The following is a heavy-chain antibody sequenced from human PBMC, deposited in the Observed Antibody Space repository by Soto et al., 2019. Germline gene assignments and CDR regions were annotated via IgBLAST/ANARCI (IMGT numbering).Heavy chain of an antibody. Sequence: SETLSLTCTVSGGSISSGGYYWSWIRQHPGKGLEWIGYIYYSGSTYYNPSLKSRVTISVDTSKNQFSLKLSSVTAADTAVYYCASGRVRGVIRSDYWGQGTLVTVSS. CDR3: ASGRVRGVIRSDY. CDR1: GGSISSGGYY. D-gene: IGHD3-10*01. J-gene: IGHJ4*02. CDR2: IYYSGST. V-gene: IGHV4-31*03.